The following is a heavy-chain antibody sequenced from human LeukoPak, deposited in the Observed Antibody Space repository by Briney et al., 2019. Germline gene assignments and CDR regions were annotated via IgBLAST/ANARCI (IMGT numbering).Heavy chain of an antibody. CDR2: INLGGST. J-gene: IGHJ5*02. CDR1: GGSFSGYY. D-gene: IGHD1-26*01. Sequence: SETLSLTCAVYGGSFSGYYWSWIRQPPGKGLEWIGEINLGGSTNYNPSLKSRVTISVDTSKNQFSLRLSSVTAADTAVYYCARVPRIVGATSPWGQGTLVTVSS. V-gene: IGHV4-34*01. CDR3: ARVPRIVGATSP.